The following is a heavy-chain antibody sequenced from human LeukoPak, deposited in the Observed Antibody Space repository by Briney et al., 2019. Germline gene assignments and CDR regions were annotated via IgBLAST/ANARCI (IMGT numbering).Heavy chain of an antibody. CDR2: IYYSGST. Sequence: SETLSLTCTVSGGSISSYYWSWIRQLPGKGLEWIGDIYYSGSTNYNPSRKSRVTISGDTSQNQFSLKLTSVTAAAPAVYYCARRKAQFRFLAWSSRPNAFDIWGQGTMVTVSS. J-gene: IGHJ3*02. V-gene: IGHV4-59*01. CDR1: GGSISSYY. D-gene: IGHD3-3*01. CDR3: ARRKAQFRFLAWSSRPNAFDI.